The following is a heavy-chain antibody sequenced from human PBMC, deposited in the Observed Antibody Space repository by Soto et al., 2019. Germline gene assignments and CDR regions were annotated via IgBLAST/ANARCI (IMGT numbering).Heavy chain of an antibody. CDR1: GFIFSDYW. CDR2: IKEDGSRK. CDR3: VSFEAIGS. J-gene: IGHJ4*02. V-gene: IGHV3-7*01. Sequence: EVQLVESGGGLVQPGGSLRLSCAASGFIFSDYWMAWVRQAPGKGLEWVANIKEDGSRKYYMESAKGRITISRDNAKNSLFLQMNSLSVEDTAVYYCVSFEAIGSWGQGTLVTVSS.